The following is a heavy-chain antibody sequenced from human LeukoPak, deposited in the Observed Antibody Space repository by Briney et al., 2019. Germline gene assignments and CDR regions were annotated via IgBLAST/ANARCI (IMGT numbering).Heavy chain of an antibody. CDR1: GYTFTSYY. D-gene: IGHD5-12*01. Sequence: ASVKVSCKASGYTFTSYYMHWVRQAPGQGLEWMGWINPNSGGTNYAQKFQGRVTVTRDTSISTAYMDLSRLRSDDTAVYYCARGELYSGYVRWGQGTLVTVSS. CDR2: INPNSGGT. CDR3: ARGELYSGYVR. V-gene: IGHV1-2*02. J-gene: IGHJ4*02.